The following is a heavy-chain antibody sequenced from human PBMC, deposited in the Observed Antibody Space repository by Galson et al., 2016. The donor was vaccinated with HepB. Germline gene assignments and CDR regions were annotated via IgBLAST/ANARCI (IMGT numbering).Heavy chain of an antibody. CDR1: GFTFVTYA. J-gene: IGHJ4*02. CDR2: ISFDGGKI. CDR3: ASLLVTATPDY. D-gene: IGHD2-15*01. V-gene: IGHV3-30-3*01. Sequence: LRLSCAASGFTFVTYAMYWVRQAPGKGLEWVALISFDGGKITYAESVKGRFTISRDNSKNALYLQMNSLGAEDTAVYYCASLLVTATPDYWGQGTLVTVSS.